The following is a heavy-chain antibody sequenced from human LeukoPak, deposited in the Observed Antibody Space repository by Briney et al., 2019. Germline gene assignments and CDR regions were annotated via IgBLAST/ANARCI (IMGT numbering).Heavy chain of an antibody. Sequence: GRSLRLSCAASGFTFDDYAMHWVRQAPGKGLEWVSGISWNSGSIGYADSVKGRFTISRDNAKNSLYLQMNSLRAEDTALYYCAKDRVGYFDYWGQGTLLTVSS. CDR3: AKDRVGYFDY. D-gene: IGHD3-10*01. CDR1: GFTFDDYA. J-gene: IGHJ4*02. CDR2: ISWNSGSI. V-gene: IGHV3-9*01.